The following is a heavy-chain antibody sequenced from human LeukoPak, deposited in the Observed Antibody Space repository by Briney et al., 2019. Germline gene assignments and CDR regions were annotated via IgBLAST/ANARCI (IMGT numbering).Heavy chain of an antibody. Sequence: SETLSLTCTVSGGSISSSSYYWGWIRQPPGKGLEWIGSIYYSGSTYYNPSLKSRVTISVDTSKNQFSLKLSSVTAADTAVYYCARHRSSGWSDPIRFADFVDYWGQGTLVTVSS. J-gene: IGHJ4*02. V-gene: IGHV4-39*01. CDR3: ARHRSSGWSDPIRFADFVDY. CDR2: IYYSGST. CDR1: GGSISSSSYY. D-gene: IGHD6-19*01.